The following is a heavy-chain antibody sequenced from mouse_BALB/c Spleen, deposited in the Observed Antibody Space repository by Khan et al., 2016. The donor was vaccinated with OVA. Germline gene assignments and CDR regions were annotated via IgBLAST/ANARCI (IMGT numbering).Heavy chain of an antibody. CDR1: GFSLTSYG. J-gene: IGHJ2*01. V-gene: IGHV2-9*02. CDR2: IWAGGST. Sequence: VQLQESGPGLVAPSQSLSITCTVSGFSLTSYGVHWVRQPPGKGLEWLGIIWAGGSTNYNSALMSRLSISKDNSTSQVFVKMISLQTDDTAMYYCARDHGNTYEYFDYWGQGTTLTVSS. CDR3: ARDHGNTYEYFDY. D-gene: IGHD1-1*01.